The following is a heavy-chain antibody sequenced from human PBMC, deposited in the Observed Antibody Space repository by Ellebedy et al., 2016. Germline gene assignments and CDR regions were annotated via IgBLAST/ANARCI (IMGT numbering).Heavy chain of an antibody. V-gene: IGHV4-31*03. CDR1: GGSISSGDYY. CDR3: ARDGRGWYQVDY. Sequence: SETLSLXXTVSGGSISSGDYYWSWIRRHPGKGLEWIGYIYYSGSTYSNPSLKSRATISVDTSKNQFSLKLTSVTAADTAVYYCARDGRGWYQVDYWGQGTQVTVSS. CDR2: IYYSGST. J-gene: IGHJ4*02. D-gene: IGHD6-19*01.